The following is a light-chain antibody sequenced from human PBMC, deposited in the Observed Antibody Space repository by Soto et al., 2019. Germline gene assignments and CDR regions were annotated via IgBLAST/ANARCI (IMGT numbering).Light chain of an antibody. J-gene: IGLJ1*01. CDR2: EVS. CDR3: YSYAGSNYV. CDR1: SSDVGGYNY. Sequence: QSVLTQPPSASGSPGQSVTISCTGTSSDVGGYNYVSWYQQLPGKAPKLMIYEVSKRPSGVPDRFSGSKSGNTASLTVSGLQAEDEADYYCYSYAGSNYVFGTGTKVTVL. V-gene: IGLV2-8*01.